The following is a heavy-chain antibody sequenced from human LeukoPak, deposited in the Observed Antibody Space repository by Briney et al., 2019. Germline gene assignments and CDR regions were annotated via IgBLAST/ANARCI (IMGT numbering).Heavy chain of an antibody. V-gene: IGHV3-7*01. D-gene: IGHD1-1*01. Sequence: GGSLRLSCAASGFTFSSYWMSWVRQAPGKGLEWVANIKQDGSEKYYVDSVKGRFTISRDNAKNSLYLQMNGLRAEDTAVYYCARTGTTRDYYYYYYMDVWGKGTTVTVSS. CDR2: IKQDGSEK. CDR1: GFTFSSYW. J-gene: IGHJ6*03. CDR3: ARTGTTRDYYYYYYMDV.